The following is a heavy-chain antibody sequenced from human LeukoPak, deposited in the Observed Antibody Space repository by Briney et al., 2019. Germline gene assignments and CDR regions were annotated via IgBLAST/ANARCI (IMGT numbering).Heavy chain of an antibody. Sequence: GGSLRLSCAVSGFTFRTYWMTWVRQAPGKGLEWVASIKVDGSEKYYVDSVKGRFTISRDNAKNSLYLQVHSLRADDTAVYYCARGTSSSPNWFDPWGQGTLVTVSS. CDR2: IKVDGSEK. D-gene: IGHD6-13*01. J-gene: IGHJ5*02. V-gene: IGHV3-7*04. CDR1: GFTFRTYW. CDR3: ARGTSSSPNWFDP.